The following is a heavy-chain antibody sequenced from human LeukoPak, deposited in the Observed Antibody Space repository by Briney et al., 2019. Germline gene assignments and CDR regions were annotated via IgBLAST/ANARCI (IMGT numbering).Heavy chain of an antibody. CDR3: ARRGYCSSTSCYEYWFDP. CDR1: GGSISSSSYY. J-gene: IGHJ5*02. Sequence: SETLSLTCTVSGGSISSSSYYWGWIRQPPGKGLERIGIIYYSGSTYYNPSLKSRLTISVDTSKNQFSLKLSSVTATDTAVYYCARRGYCSSTSCYEYWFDPWGQGTLVTVSS. CDR2: IYYSGST. D-gene: IGHD2-2*01. V-gene: IGHV4-39*01.